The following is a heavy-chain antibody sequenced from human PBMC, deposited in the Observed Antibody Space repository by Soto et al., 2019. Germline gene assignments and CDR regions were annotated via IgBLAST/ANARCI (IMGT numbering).Heavy chain of an antibody. V-gene: IGHV3-23*01. CDR1: GFIFSSYA. CDR2: ISDSGGST. J-gene: IGHJ4*02. Sequence: GGSLRLSCAASGFIFSSYAMNWVRQAPGKGLEWVSGISDSGGSTYYADSVKGRFTISRDNSKNTPYLQMNSLRAEDTAVYYCVRGDYYGSATYFDFWGQGTLVTVSS. CDR3: VRGDYYGSATYFDF. D-gene: IGHD3-10*01.